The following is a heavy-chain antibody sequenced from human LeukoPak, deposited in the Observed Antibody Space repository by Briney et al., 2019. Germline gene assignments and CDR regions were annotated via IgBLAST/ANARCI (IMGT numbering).Heavy chain of an antibody. CDR3: VSSPRTKDKSSGGAFDI. CDR1: GGTFSSYA. CDR2: IIPILGIA. V-gene: IGHV1-69*04. J-gene: IGHJ3*02. Sequence: SVKVSCKASGGTFSSYAISWVRQAPGQGLEWMGRIIPILGIANYAQKFQGRVTITADKSTSTAYMELSSLRSEDTAVYYCVSSPRTKDKSSGGAFDIWGQGTMVTVSS. D-gene: IGHD3-22*01.